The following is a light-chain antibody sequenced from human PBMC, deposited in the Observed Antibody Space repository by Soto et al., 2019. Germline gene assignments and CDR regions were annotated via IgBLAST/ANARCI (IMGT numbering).Light chain of an antibody. J-gene: IGKJ1*01. CDR1: RDTNYW. Sequence: IQMTQSPSTLSASVGDRVTITCRAARDTNYWLAWYQQKAGRAAKLLIYGASTLASGVPSRFRGSGSGTEFTLTISSLQPDDSATYFCQRYNDKFGQGTKVDIK. CDR2: GAS. V-gene: IGKV1-5*01. CDR3: QRYNDK.